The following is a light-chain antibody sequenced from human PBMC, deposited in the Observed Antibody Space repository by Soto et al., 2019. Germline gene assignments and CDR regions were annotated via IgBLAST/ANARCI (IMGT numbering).Light chain of an antibody. CDR3: AAWDNRLRWV. CDR1: SSNIGSNF. V-gene: IGLV1-47*01. Sequence: QSVLSQPPSASGAPGQRVTISCSGSSSNIGSNFVYWYQQLPGTAPKLLIYRTDQRPSGVPDRFSGSKPGASASLVISGLRSEDDADYYCAAWDNRLRWVFGGGTKLTVL. J-gene: IGLJ3*02. CDR2: RTD.